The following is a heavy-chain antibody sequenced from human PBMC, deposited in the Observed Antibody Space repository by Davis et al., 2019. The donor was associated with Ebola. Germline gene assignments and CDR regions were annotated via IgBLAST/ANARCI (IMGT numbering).Heavy chain of an antibody. D-gene: IGHD6-19*01. J-gene: IGHJ3*02. V-gene: IGHV4-38-2*01. CDR1: GYSISSGYY. CDR3: ARGFPVAANDAFDI. CDR2: IYHSGST. Sequence: PSETLSLTCAVSGYSISSGYYWGWIRQPPGKGLEWIGSIYHSGSTYYNPSLKSRVTISVDTSKNQFSLKLSSVTAADTAVYYCARGFPVAANDAFDIWGQGTMVTVSS.